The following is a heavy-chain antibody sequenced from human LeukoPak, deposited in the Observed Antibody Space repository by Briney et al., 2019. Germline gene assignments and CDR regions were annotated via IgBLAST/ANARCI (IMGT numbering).Heavy chain of an antibody. J-gene: IGHJ1*01. CDR3: VRSITIFGV. D-gene: IGHD3-3*01. V-gene: IGHV3-7*03. CDR1: GFTFSSYW. Sequence: GGSLRLSCAASGFTFSSYWISWVRQAPGKGLEWVVNIKQDGSEKYYVDSVKGRFTISRDNAKNSLYLQMNSLRAEDTALYYCVRSITIFGVWGQGTLVTVSS. CDR2: IKQDGSEK.